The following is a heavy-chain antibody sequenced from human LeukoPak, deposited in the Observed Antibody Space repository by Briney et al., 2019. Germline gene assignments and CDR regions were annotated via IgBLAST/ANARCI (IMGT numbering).Heavy chain of an antibody. CDR1: GFTFSSYW. V-gene: IGHV3-7*01. CDR3: ARDPLGTRPGFDY. CDR2: IKQDGSEK. D-gene: IGHD1-1*01. Sequence: GGSLRLSCAAPGFTFSSYWMTWVRQAPGKGLEWVANIKQDGSEKHYVDSVKGRFIISRDNAKNSLYLQMNSLRAEDTAVYYCARDPLGTRPGFDYWGQGTLVTVSS. J-gene: IGHJ4*02.